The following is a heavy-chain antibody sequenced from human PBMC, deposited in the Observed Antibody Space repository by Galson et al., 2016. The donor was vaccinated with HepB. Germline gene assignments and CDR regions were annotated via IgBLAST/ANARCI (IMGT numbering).Heavy chain of an antibody. V-gene: IGHV5-51*01. Sequence: QSGAEVKKPGESLRISCKGSGYIFTNYYIGWVRQMPGKGLEWMGIIYPDEPDIRYSPSLQGQVTISADKSINTAYLQWSSLKASDTAIYYCARQYNGTFSGWFDPWGQG. CDR3: ARQYNGTFSGWFDP. J-gene: IGHJ5*02. CDR2: IYPDEPDI. D-gene: IGHD1-26*01. CDR1: GYIFTNYY.